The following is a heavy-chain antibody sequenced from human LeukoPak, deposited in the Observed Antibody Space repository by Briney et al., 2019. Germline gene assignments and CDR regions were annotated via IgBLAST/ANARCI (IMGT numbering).Heavy chain of an antibody. CDR2: IKQDGSEK. D-gene: IGHD5-12*01. CDR3: AREALVADINWFDP. CDR1: GFTFSSYW. J-gene: IGHJ5*02. Sequence: GGSLRLSCAASGFTFSSYWMSWVRQAPGKGLEWVANIKQDGSEKYYVDSVKGRFTISRDNAKNSLYLQMNSLRAEDTAVYYCAREALVADINWFDPWGQGTLVTVSS. V-gene: IGHV3-7*01.